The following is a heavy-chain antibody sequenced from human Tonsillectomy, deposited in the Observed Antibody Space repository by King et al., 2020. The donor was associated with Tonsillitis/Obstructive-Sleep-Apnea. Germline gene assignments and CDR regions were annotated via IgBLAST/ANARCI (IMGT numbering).Heavy chain of an antibody. CDR3: ARCDYDFWSGFNL. CDR1: GGSISSYY. V-gene: IGHV4-59*01. J-gene: IGHJ4*02. CDR2: SSYSGIT. D-gene: IGHD3-3*01. Sequence: LQLQESGPGLVKPSETLSLTCTVSGGSISSYYWSWIRHPPGTGLEWIWYSSYSGITNYTPPLKSRVTKSVDTSKNHFSLKLGSVTAADTAVYYCARCDYDFWSGFNLWGQGTLVTVSS.